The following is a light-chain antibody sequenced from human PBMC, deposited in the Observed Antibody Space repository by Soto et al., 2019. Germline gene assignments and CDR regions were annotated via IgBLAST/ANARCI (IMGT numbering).Light chain of an antibody. CDR2: TNT. Sequence: QSGLTHPPSASGPPGQRVPSPCPGSSSNVGGNPVNWYQHVPTTAPKLLIYTNTRRPSGVPDRFSGSKSGTSASLAISGLQSEDEADYYCASWDDSLNGPVFGTGTKATVL. CDR1: SSNVGGNP. CDR3: ASWDDSLNGPV. V-gene: IGLV1-44*01. J-gene: IGLJ1*01.